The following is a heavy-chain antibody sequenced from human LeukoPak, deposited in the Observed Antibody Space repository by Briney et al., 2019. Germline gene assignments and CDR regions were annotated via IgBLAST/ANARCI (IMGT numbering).Heavy chain of an antibody. CDR1: GGSISSYY. J-gene: IGHJ4*02. CDR3: AGSTVSTNY. D-gene: IGHD4-11*01. V-gene: IGHV4-4*07. Sequence: SGTLSLTCTVSGGSISSYYRSWVRQPAGKGLEWIGRIYASGSSKYNPAFKSGVIMLVEKYKNKFSLKQSSVVAADTAVYYYAGSTVSTNYWGQGTLVTVSS. CDR2: IYASGSS.